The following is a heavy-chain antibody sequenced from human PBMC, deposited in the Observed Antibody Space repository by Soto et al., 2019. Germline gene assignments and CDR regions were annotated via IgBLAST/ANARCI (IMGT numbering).Heavy chain of an antibody. D-gene: IGHD2-15*01. V-gene: IGHV6-1*01. CDR1: GDSVSSNSAA. CDR3: ARSEEDSDYYYYGMDV. J-gene: IGHJ6*02. CDR2: TYYRSRWYS. Sequence: PSQTLSLTCAISGDSVSSNSAAWNWVRQSPSRGLEWLGRTYYRSRWYSDYAVSVRSRIDINADTSKNQVSLQLNSVTPEDTAVYYCARSEEDSDYYYYGMDVWGQGTTVTGS.